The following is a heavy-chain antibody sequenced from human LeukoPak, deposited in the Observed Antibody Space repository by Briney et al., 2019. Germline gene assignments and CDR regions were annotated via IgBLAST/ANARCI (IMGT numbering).Heavy chain of an antibody. D-gene: IGHD2-2*01. V-gene: IGHV1-2*02. CDR2: INPNSGGT. Sequence: ASVKVSCKASGYTFTGYYRHWVRQAPAQGLEWMGWINPNSGGTNYAQKFQGTVTITRDTSITTAYMPLSRLRSGYAAVYHCARAPSRYCTSTSCSSWFYPWGPGTLVTVSS. CDR1: GYTFTGYY. CDR3: ARAPSRYCTSTSCSSWFYP. J-gene: IGHJ5*02.